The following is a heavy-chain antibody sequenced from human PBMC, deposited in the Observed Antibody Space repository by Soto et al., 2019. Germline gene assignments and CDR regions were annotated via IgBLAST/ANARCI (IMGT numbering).Heavy chain of an antibody. Sequence: EVQLVESGGGLVQPGGSLRLSCAASGFTFSSYWMSWVRQAPGKGLEWVANIKQDGSEKDYVDSVKGRFTISRDNAKNSLYLQMNSLRAEDTAVYYCARDRFTGRFYSSDYYYYYMDVWGKGTTVTVSS. J-gene: IGHJ6*03. D-gene: IGHD3-3*01. CDR2: IKQDGSEK. V-gene: IGHV3-7*01. CDR3: ARDRFTGRFYSSDYYYYYMDV. CDR1: GFTFSSYW.